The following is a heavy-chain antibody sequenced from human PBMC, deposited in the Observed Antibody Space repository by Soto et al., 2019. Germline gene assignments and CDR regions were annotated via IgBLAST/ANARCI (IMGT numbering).Heavy chain of an antibody. J-gene: IGHJ4*02. V-gene: IGHV1-18*01. D-gene: IGHD3-22*01. CDR3: ARHVMILVAPFDY. Sequence: ATAKFSCTASGYIFINYGISWVRQAPGQGLEWMGWISGYNGNTNYAQNLQGRVTMTTDTSTSTAYMELRSLRSDDTAVYYCARHVMILVAPFDYWGQGTLVTVSS. CDR2: ISGYNGNT. CDR1: GYIFINYG.